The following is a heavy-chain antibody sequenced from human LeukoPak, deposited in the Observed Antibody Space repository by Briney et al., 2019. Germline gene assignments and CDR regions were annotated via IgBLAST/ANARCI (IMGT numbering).Heavy chain of an antibody. CDR3: ARDLYPAIAAAGTFDYYYYMDV. J-gene: IGHJ6*03. Sequence: SVKVSCKASGGTFSSYAISWVRQAPGQGLGWMGGIIPIFGTANYAQKFQGRVTITTDESTSTAYMELSSLRSEDTAVYYCARDLYPAIAAAGTFDYYYYMDVWGKGTTVTVSS. D-gene: IGHD6-13*01. V-gene: IGHV1-69*05. CDR2: IIPIFGTA. CDR1: GGTFSSYA.